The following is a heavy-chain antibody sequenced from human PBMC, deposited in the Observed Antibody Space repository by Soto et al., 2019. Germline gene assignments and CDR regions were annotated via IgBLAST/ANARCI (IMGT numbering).Heavy chain of an antibody. J-gene: IGHJ6*02. CDR1: GGTFSSYA. CDR2: IIPIFGTA. V-gene: IGHV1-69*01. Sequence: QVQLVQSGAEVKKPGSSVKVSCKASGGTFSSYAISWVRQAPGQGFEWMGGIIPIFGTANYAQKFQGRVTITADESTSTAYMELSSLRSEDTAVYYCARDVGGDIVVVPAARGGMDVWGQGTTVTVSS. D-gene: IGHD2-2*01. CDR3: ARDVGGDIVVVPAARGGMDV.